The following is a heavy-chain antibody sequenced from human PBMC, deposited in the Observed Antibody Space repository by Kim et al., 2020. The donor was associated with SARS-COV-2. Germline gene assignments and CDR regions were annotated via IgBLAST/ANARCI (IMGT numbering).Heavy chain of an antibody. J-gene: IGHJ4*02. CDR1: GFTFSSYS. CDR3: ASLGASVDY. D-gene: IGHD1-26*01. Sequence: GGSLRLSCAASGFTFSSYSMNWVRQAPGKGLEWVSYISSSSSTIYYADSVKGRFTIARDNDKNSLYLQMNSLRAEDTAVYYCASLGASVDYWGKGTLVTVSS. CDR2: ISSSSSTI. V-gene: IGHV3-48*01.